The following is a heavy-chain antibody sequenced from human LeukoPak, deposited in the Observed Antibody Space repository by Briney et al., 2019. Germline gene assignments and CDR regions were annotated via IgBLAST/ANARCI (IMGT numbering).Heavy chain of an antibody. Sequence: GGSLRLSCAASGFIFSGFWMTWVRQAPGKGLERVANIKQDGTDKYYVDSVKGRFTISRDNAKNSLYLEMNSRRVEDSAVDYCVRGKGDDYWGQGTLVTVSS. CDR1: GFIFSGFW. J-gene: IGHJ4*02. CDR2: IKQDGTDK. V-gene: IGHV3-7*03. D-gene: IGHD3-16*01. CDR3: VRGKGDDY.